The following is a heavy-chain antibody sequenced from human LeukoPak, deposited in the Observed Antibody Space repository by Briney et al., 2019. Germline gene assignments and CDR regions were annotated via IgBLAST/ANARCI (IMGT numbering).Heavy chain of an antibody. D-gene: IGHD3-22*01. V-gene: IGHV3-64*01. CDR2: ISSNGDHT. J-gene: IGHJ4*02. CDR3: ARDYLDTSGYYFYNYFDH. CDR1: GFSFRSYA. Sequence: GGSLRLSCAASGFSFRSYAMHWVRQAPGKGLEYVSVISSNGDHTYYANSVKGRFTISGDNSKNTLYLQMGSLRAEDMAVYYCARDYLDTSGYYFYNYFDHWGQGTLVTVSS.